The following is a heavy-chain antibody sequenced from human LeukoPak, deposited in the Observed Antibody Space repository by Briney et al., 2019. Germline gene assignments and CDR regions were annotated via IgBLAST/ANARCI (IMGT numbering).Heavy chain of an antibody. CDR1: GFTFSSYE. CDR3: ARGGPAYYDILTGYYPYGMDV. V-gene: IGHV3-48*03. J-gene: IGHJ6*04. CDR2: ISSSGSTI. Sequence: GGSLRLSCAASGFTFSSYEMNWVRQAPGKGLEWVSYISSSGSTIYYADSVKGRFTISRDNAKNSLYPQMNSLRAEDTAVYYCARGGPAYYDILTGYYPYGMDVWGKGTTVTVSS. D-gene: IGHD3-9*01.